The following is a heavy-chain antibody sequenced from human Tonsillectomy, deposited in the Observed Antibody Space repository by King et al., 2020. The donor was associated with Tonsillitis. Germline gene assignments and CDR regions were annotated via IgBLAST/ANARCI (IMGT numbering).Heavy chain of an antibody. CDR3: ARKNGAYDYDS. J-gene: IGHJ4*02. Sequence: VQLVESGGGLVKRGGSLRLSCAASGFTFSDFYMTWIRQAPGKGLEWVSYISSSSSQTNYADSVKGRFTISRDNVKNSLYLQMISLRAEDTAVYYCARKNGAYDYDSWGQGTLVTVSS. D-gene: IGHD5-12*01. CDR2: ISSSSSQT. V-gene: IGHV3-11*05. CDR1: GFTFSDFY.